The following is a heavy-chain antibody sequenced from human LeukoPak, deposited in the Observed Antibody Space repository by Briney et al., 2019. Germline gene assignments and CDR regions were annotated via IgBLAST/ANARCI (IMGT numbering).Heavy chain of an antibody. CDR2: IHHSGST. Sequence: SETLSLTCAVYGGSFSGDFWSWIRQPPGKGLEWIGEIHHSGSTNYNPSLKSRVTISEDTSRNQFSLSLSSVTAADTAVYYCAREGYSYGPYFDYWGQGTLVTVSS. J-gene: IGHJ4*02. CDR3: AREGYSYGPYFDY. V-gene: IGHV4-34*01. CDR1: GGSFSGDF. D-gene: IGHD5-18*01.